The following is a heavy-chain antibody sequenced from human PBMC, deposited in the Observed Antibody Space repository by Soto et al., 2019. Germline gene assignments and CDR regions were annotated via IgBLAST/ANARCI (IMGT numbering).Heavy chain of an antibody. D-gene: IGHD3-16*01. Sequence: PLGSLRLSCVASGFTFNKYALAWVRQAPGKGLEWVSAISGSGASTYDADSVKGRFTISRDNSNNTLYLQMNSLRAEDTVVYYCAKTPAVIPVITSFDHWGQGTPVTVSS. V-gene: IGHV3-23*01. CDR2: ISGSGAST. CDR3: AKTPAVIPVITSFDH. J-gene: IGHJ4*02. CDR1: GFTFNKYA.